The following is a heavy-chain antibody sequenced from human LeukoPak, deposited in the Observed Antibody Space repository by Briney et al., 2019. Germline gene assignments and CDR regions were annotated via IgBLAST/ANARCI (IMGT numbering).Heavy chain of an antibody. V-gene: IGHV4-61*08. CDR1: GASVGSGGYY. J-gene: IGHJ4*02. CDR3: ARGSSGTGYYSFDY. D-gene: IGHD3-9*01. CDR2: ITYSGST. Sequence: PSETLSLTCTVSGASVGSGGYYWPWIRQHPEKGLEWIGYITYSGSTYYNPSLKSRVTMSVDTSKNQFSLKLTSVTAADTAIYYCARGSSGTGYYSFDYWGQGTQVTVTS.